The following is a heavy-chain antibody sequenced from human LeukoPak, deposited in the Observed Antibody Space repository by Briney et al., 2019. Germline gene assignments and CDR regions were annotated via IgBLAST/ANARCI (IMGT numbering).Heavy chain of an antibody. D-gene: IGHD1-26*01. J-gene: IGHJ4*02. V-gene: IGHV3-7*03. Sequence: GESLRLSCTASGLTLSNYWMIWVRQAPGKGLQWVAKIKQDGSEKYYVDSVEGRFTISRDNAENSLYLQMNSLRVEDTAVYYCAARSSGNPYFWGQGTLVTVSS. CDR2: IKQDGSEK. CDR1: GLTLSNYW. CDR3: AARSSGNPYF.